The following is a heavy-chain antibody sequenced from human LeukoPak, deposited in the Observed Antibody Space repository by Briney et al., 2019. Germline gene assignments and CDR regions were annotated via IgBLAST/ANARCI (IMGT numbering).Heavy chain of an antibody. D-gene: IGHD3-22*01. CDR2: ISDSGGCT. J-gene: IGHJ4*02. V-gene: IGHV3-23*01. Sequence: GGSLRLSCAVSGITLSNYGMNWVRQAPGKGLEWVSAISDSGGCTNYADSVKGRFTISRDNPKNTLYLQMNSLRAEDTAVYFCAKRGVVIRVILVGFHKEAYYFDSWGQGALVTVSS. CDR3: AKRGVVIRVILVGFHKEAYYFDS. CDR1: GITLSNYG.